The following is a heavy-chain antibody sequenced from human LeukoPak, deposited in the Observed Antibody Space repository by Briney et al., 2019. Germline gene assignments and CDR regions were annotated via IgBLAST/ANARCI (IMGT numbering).Heavy chain of an antibody. CDR3: YFDL. V-gene: IGHV3-7*01. Sequence: GRSLRLSCAASGFGCSNDWMSWVRQAPGKGLEWLANINQDGSEMYYVDSVKGRFTISSDNGKNSLYCAREQGSMIVVRTTNWYFDLWGRGTLVTVSS. J-gene: IGHJ2*01. CDR2: INQDGSEM. D-gene: IGHD3-22*01. CDR1: GFGCSNDW.